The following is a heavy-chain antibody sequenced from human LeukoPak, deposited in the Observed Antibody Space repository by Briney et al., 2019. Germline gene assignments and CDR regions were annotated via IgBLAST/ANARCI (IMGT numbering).Heavy chain of an antibody. CDR2: ISAYNGNT. J-gene: IGHJ3*02. CDR1: GYTFTRYG. CDR3: ARDSGGYCSNNSCSNQAFDI. V-gene: IGHV1-18*01. Sequence: GASVKVSCTTSGYTFTRYGITWVRQAPGQGLEWMGWISAYNGNTNYAQKLQGRVTMTTDTSTSTAYMELRSLRSDDTAVYYCARDSGGYCSNNSCSNQAFDIWGQGTMVTVSS. D-gene: IGHD2-2*01.